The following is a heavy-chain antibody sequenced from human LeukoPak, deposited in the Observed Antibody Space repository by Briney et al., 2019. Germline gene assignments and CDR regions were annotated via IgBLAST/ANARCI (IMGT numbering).Heavy chain of an antibody. CDR3: ARGVSSWSYYYMDV. J-gene: IGHJ6*03. V-gene: IGHV4-34*01. Sequence: SETLSLTCAVFGGSFSGYYWSWIRQPPGKGLEWIGEINHSGSTNYNPSLTSRVHISVDTSKNQFFLKLSSVTAADTAVYYCARGVSSWSYYYMDVWGKGTTVTVSS. CDR1: GGSFSGYY. CDR2: INHSGST. D-gene: IGHD6-13*01.